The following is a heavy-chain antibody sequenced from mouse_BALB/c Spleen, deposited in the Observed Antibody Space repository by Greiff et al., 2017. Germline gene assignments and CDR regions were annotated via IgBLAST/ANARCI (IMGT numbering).Heavy chain of an antibody. D-gene: IGHD2-2*01. V-gene: IGHV14-3*02. CDR2: IDPANGNT. CDR3: ARSHGYGSWDAMDY. CDR1: GFNIKDTY. Sequence: VQLKESGAELVKPGASVKLSCTASGFNIKDTYMHWVKQRPEQGLEWIGRIDPANGNTKYDPKFQGKATITADTSSNTAYLQLSSLTSEDTAVYYCARSHGYGSWDAMDYWGQGTSVTVSS. J-gene: IGHJ4*01.